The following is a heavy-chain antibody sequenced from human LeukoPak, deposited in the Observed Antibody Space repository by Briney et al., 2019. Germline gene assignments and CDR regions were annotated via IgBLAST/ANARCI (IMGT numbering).Heavy chain of an antibody. CDR1: GFAFGRYS. V-gene: IGHV3-21*01. CDR3: ARAPTDAITGTMYGY. Sequence: PGGSLRLSCAASGFAFGRYSMNWVRQAPGKGLEWVSSISSIISYIYYADSGKGRFTISRDNAKNSLYLQMNSLRAEDTAVYYCARAPTDAITGTMYGYWGQGTLVTVSS. D-gene: IGHD1-7*01. J-gene: IGHJ4*02. CDR2: ISSIISYI.